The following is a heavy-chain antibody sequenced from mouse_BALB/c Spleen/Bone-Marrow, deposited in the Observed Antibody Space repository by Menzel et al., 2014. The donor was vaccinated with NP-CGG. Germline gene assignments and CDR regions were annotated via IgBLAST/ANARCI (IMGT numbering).Heavy chain of an antibody. V-gene: IGHV14-3*02. CDR2: IDPANGNT. CDR1: GFNIKDTY. CDR3: ARRAARATGFAY. Sequence: EVQLQQSGAELVKPGASVKLSCTASGFNIKDTYMHWVKQRPEQGLEWIGRIDPANGNTKYDPKFQGKATITADTSSNTTYLQLSSLTSEDTAVYYCARRAARATGFAYWGQRTLVTVSA. D-gene: IGHD3-1*01. J-gene: IGHJ3*01.